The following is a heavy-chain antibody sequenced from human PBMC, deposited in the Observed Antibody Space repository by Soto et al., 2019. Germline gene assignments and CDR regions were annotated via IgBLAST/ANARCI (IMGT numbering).Heavy chain of an antibody. J-gene: IGHJ4*02. V-gene: IGHV4-61*08. CDR1: GGSISSGGYS. Sequence: PSETLSLTCAVSGGSISSGGYSWSWIRQPPGKGLEWIGYIYYSGSTNYNPSLKSQVTISVDTSKNQFSLKLSSVTAADTAVYYCARAWGFYFDYWGQGTLVTVSS. CDR3: ARAWGFYFDY. CDR2: IYYSGST. D-gene: IGHD3-16*01.